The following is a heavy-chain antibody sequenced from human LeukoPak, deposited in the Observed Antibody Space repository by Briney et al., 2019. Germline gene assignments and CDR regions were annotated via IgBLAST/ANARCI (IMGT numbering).Heavy chain of an antibody. Sequence: ASVEVSCKASGYTFTGYYIHWVRQAPGQGLEWMGWINPNSGGTNYAQKFQGRVTMTRDTSTSTVYLDLSNLRSEDTAVYYCARDQDILSGRDYWGQGTLVTVSS. V-gene: IGHV1-2*02. CDR2: INPNSGGT. CDR1: GYTFTGYY. J-gene: IGHJ1*01. CDR3: ARDQDILSGRDY. D-gene: IGHD3-9*01.